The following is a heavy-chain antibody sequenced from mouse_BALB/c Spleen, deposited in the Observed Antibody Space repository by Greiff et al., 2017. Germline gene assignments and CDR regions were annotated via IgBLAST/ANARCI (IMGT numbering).Heavy chain of an antibody. Sequence: DVKLVESGGGLVQPGGSLRLSCATSGFTFTDYYMSWVRQPPGKALEWLGFIRNKANGYTTEYSASVKGRFTISRDNSQSILYLQMNTLRAEDSATYYCARDLTGTYWGQGTLVTVSA. CDR2: IRNKANGYTT. J-gene: IGHJ3*01. D-gene: IGHD4-1*01. V-gene: IGHV7-3*02. CDR1: GFTFTDYY. CDR3: ARDLTGTY.